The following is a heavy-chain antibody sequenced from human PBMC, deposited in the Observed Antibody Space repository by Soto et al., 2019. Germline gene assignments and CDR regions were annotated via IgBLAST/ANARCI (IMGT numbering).Heavy chain of an antibody. V-gene: IGHV1-58*02. J-gene: IGHJ5*02. CDR2: IVVGSGNT. D-gene: IGHD1-1*01. Sequence: ASVKVSCKASGFTFTSSAMQWVRQARGQRLEWIGWIVVGSGNTNYAQKFQERVTITRDMSTSTAYMELSSLRSEDTAVYYCAAINWNNGGRVDPWGQGTLVTVSS. CDR1: GFTFTSSA. CDR3: AAINWNNGGRVDP.